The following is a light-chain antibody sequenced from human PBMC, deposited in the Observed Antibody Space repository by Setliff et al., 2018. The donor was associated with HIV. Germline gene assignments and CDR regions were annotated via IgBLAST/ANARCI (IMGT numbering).Light chain of an antibody. CDR3: QQFYSSPYT. CDR1: QTVLHKSNNKGS. Sequence: DIVMTQSPDSLAVSLGQRATINCKSSQTVLHKSNNKGSLAWYQQKPGQPPKLIIYWTSTRESGVPDRFNGSGSGTDFTLTISSLQAEDVAVYYCQQFYSSPYTFGQGTRLEIK. CDR2: WTS. J-gene: IGKJ5*01. V-gene: IGKV4-1*01.